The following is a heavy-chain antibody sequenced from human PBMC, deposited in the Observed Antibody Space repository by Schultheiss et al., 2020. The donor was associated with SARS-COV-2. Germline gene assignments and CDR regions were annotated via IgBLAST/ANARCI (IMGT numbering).Heavy chain of an antibody. J-gene: IGHJ5*02. D-gene: IGHD3-9*01. CDR3: AKEQYFDWLGWFDP. Sequence: GESLKISCAASGFTFSSYAMSWVRQAPGKGLEWVSAISGSGGSTYYADSVKGRFTISRDNSKNTLYLQMNSLRAEDTAVYYCAKEQYFDWLGWFDPWGQGTLVTVSS. CDR1: GFTFSSYA. CDR2: ISGSGGST. V-gene: IGHV3-23*01.